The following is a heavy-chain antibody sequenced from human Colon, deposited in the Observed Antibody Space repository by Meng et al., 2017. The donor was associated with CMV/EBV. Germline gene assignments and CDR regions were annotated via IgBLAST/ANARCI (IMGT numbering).Heavy chain of an antibody. D-gene: IGHD3-22*01. CDR2: IYHSGTT. J-gene: IGHJ6*03. CDR1: GVSISSDNW. V-gene: IGHV4-4*02. CDR3: ARIVQWLAPFYYYMDV. Sequence: QVQLQEPSPGLVKPSGTLSPSCSVTGVSISSDNWWTWVRQPPGKGLEWIGEIYHSGTTNYNPSLKSRVTISVDKSKNQFSLRLNSVTAADTAVYYCARIVQWLAPFYYYMDVWGKGTLVTVSS.